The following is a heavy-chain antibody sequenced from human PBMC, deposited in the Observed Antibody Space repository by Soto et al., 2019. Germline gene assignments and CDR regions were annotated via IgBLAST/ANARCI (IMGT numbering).Heavy chain of an antibody. CDR1: GYSFTRYG. V-gene: IGHV1-18*01. CDR2: INAYNGNT. D-gene: IGHD3-16*01. Sequence: QVQLVQSGAEVKNPGASVKVSCKASGYSFTRYGIGWARQAPGQGLEWMGWINAYNGNTNYAQNLQGRLPLTTDTSTTTAYLELRSLRSNDTAIYYCAMLDVYVTPSPQYVWGQGTTVTVSS. CDR3: AMLDVYVTPSPQYV. J-gene: IGHJ6*02.